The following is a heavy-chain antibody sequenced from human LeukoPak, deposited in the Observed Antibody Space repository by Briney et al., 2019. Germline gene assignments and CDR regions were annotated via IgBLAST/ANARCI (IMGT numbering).Heavy chain of an antibody. Sequence: PGGSPRLSCAASGFTFSDYTMNWVRQAPGKGLEWVSYIDLSGNTLYYVDSVKGRFTISRDNAKNSLYLQMNSLRAEDTAVYYCARGPPLFDPWGQGTLVAVSS. CDR2: IDLSGNTL. V-gene: IGHV3-48*04. J-gene: IGHJ5*02. CDR1: GFTFSDYT. CDR3: ARGPPLFDP.